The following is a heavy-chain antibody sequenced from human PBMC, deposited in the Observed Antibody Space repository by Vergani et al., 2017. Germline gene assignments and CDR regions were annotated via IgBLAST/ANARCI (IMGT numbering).Heavy chain of an antibody. CDR2: ISSSSSYI. J-gene: IGHJ4*02. D-gene: IGHD2-2*03. V-gene: IGHV3-21*01. CDR3: ARGRWISRDSDY. CDR1: GFTFSSYS. Sequence: EVQLVESGGGLVKRGGSLRLSCAASGFTFSSYSMNWVRQAPGKGLEWVSSISSSSSYIHYSDSLKGRFTISRDNAKSSLYLQMNSLRAEDTAVYYCARGRWISRDSDYWGQGTLVTVSS.